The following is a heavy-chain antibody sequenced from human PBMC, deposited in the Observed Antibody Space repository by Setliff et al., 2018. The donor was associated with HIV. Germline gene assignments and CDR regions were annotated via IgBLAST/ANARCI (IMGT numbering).Heavy chain of an antibody. J-gene: IGHJ5*02. Sequence: SETLSLTCAVSGGSISSSNWWSWVRQPPGKGLEWIGEIYHSGRSTYNPSLRSRVTISVDTSKNQFSLSLTSVTAADTAVYYCARRGRTGNSYVLNWFDPWGQGTLVTVSS. CDR3: ARRGRTGNSYVLNWFDP. CDR2: IYHSGRS. CDR1: GGSISSSNW. D-gene: IGHD5-18*01. V-gene: IGHV4-4*02.